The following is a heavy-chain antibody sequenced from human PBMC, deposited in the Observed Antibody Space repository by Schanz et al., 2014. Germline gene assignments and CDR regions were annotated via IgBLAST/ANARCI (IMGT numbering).Heavy chain of an antibody. J-gene: IGHJ6*02. Sequence: QVQLVQSGAEVKKPGSSMKVSCKASGYSFISHAIHWVRQAPGQRLEWMGWISAHNGNTKYAQKFQGRVTMTTDTSTSTAYMELRSLRSDDTAVYYCARAKRFGDMDVWGQGTTVTVSS. CDR3: ARAKRFGDMDV. D-gene: IGHD3-10*01. CDR1: GYSFISHA. V-gene: IGHV1-3*01. CDR2: ISAHNGNT.